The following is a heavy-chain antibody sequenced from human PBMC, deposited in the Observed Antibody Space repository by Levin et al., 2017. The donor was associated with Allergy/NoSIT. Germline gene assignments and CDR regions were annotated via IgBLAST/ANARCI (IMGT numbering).Heavy chain of an antibody. CDR3: ARSGQDSSGWYGYFQH. V-gene: IGHV3-53*01. J-gene: IGHJ1*01. D-gene: IGHD6-19*01. Sequence: GESLKISCAASGFTVSSNYMSWVRQAPGKGLEWVSVIYSGGSTYYADSVKGRFTISRDNSKNTLYLQMNSLRAEDTAVYYCARSGQDSSGWYGYFQHWGQGTLVTVSS. CDR1: GFTVSSNY. CDR2: IYSGGST.